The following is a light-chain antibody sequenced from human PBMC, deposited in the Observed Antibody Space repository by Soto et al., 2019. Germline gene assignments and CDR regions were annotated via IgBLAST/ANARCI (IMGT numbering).Light chain of an antibody. CDR2: AAP. CDR1: QGISTY. Sequence: DIQMTQSPSSLSASVGDRVTITCRASQGISTYLAWYQQKPGKVPQILISAAPALHSGVPSRFSGSGSGTDFTLTISSLQPEDVATYYCQKYNSAPWTFGQGTKVDIK. CDR3: QKYNSAPWT. V-gene: IGKV1-27*01. J-gene: IGKJ1*01.